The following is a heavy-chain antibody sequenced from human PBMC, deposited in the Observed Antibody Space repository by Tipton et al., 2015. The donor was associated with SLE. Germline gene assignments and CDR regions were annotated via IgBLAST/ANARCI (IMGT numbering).Heavy chain of an antibody. CDR1: GFTFSGSA. J-gene: IGHJ4*02. CDR3: TSESIAARPNY. CDR2: IRSKANSYAT. D-gene: IGHD6-6*01. V-gene: IGHV3-73*01. Sequence: SLRLSCAASGFTFSGSAMHWVRQASGKGLEWVGRIRSKANSYATAYAASVKGRFTISRDDSKNTAYLQMNSLKTEDTAVYYCTSESIAARPNYWGQGTLVTVSS.